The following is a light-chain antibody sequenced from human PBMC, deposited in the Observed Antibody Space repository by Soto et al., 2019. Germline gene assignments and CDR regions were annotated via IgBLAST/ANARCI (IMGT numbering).Light chain of an antibody. CDR3: LQHTNVPLT. Sequence: DIQMTQYPSAMSASVGDRVTITCRASQGISNHLVWFQQRPGKVPKRLIYDASSWQTGVPSRFRGSGSGTDFTVPIIRLQPEYFATYYCLQHTNVPLTVGQGPRLEAK. V-gene: IGKV1-17*03. CDR2: DAS. J-gene: IGKJ5*01. CDR1: QGISNH.